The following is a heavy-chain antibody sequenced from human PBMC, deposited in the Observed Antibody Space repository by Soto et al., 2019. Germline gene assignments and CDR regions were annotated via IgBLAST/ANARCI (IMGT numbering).Heavy chain of an antibody. D-gene: IGHD3-9*01. CDR2: ISGSGGST. CDR3: AKDSLRYFDWLYYFDY. CDR1: GFTFSSYA. V-gene: IGHV3-23*01. Sequence: PGGSLRLSCAASGFTFSSYAMSWVRQAPGKGLEWVSAISGSGGSTYYADSVRGRFTISRDNSKNTLYLQMNSLRAEDTAVYYCAKDSLRYFDWLYYFDYWGQGTLVTVSS. J-gene: IGHJ4*02.